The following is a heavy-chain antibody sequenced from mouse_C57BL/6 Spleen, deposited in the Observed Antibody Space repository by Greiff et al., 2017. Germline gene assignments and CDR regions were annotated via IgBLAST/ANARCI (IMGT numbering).Heavy chain of an antibody. J-gene: IGHJ4*01. CDR3: ARRQGSSSYYYAMDY. CDR1: GYSFTDYN. Sequence: LQESGPELVKPGASVKISCKASGYSFTDYNMNWVKQSNGKSLEWIGVINPNYGTTNYNQKFKGKSTLTVDKSSSTAYMQLSSLTSEDSAVYYGARRQGSSSYYYAMDYWGQGTSVTVSS. V-gene: IGHV1-39*01. CDR2: INPNYGTT. D-gene: IGHD1-1*01.